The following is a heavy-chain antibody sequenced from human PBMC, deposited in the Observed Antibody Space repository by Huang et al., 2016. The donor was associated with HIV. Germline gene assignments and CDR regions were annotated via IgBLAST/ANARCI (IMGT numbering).Heavy chain of an antibody. CDR2: INGDGLT. J-gene: IGHJ5*02. D-gene: IGHD6-19*01. Sequence: QVQLVQSGPEVEKPGASVNLSWKASGFNFLTYALHWVRQAPGQRLEWMGGINGDGLTKYSQKFQGRVTITRDRSASTVYVDFKSLTYEDTAVYYCARDKEAGTPFFDPWGQGTLVTVSS. CDR1: GFNFLTYA. V-gene: IGHV1-3*01. CDR3: ARDKEAGTPFFDP.